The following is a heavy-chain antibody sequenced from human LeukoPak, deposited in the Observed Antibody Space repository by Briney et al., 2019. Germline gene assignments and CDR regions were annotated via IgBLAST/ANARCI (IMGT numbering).Heavy chain of an antibody. Sequence: ASVKVSCKASGYTFTSYGISWVRQAPGQGLEWMGWISAYNGNTNYAQKPQGRVTMTTDTSTSTAYMELRSLRSDDTAVYYCAVSVDTAMVEDYWGQGTLVTVSS. CDR1: GYTFTSYG. J-gene: IGHJ4*02. CDR2: ISAYNGNT. D-gene: IGHD5-18*01. CDR3: AVSVDTAMVEDY. V-gene: IGHV1-18*01.